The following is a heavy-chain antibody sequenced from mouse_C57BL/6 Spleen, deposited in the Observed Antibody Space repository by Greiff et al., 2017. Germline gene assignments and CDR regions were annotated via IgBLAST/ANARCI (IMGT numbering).Heavy chain of an antibody. D-gene: IGHD2-5*01. Sequence: VQLQQSGAELVRPGASVKLSCKASGYTFTDYYINWVKQRPGQGLEWIARIYPGSGNTYYNEKFKGKATLTAEKSSSTAYMQLSSLTSEDSAVYFCAMYYSNYEDWFAYWGQGTLFTVSA. CDR1: GYTFTDYY. V-gene: IGHV1-76*01. J-gene: IGHJ3*01. CDR3: AMYYSNYEDWFAY. CDR2: IYPGSGNT.